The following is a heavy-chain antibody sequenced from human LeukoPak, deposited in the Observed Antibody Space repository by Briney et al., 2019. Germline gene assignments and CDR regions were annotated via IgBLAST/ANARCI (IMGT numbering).Heavy chain of an antibody. J-gene: IGHJ4*02. CDR3: AREGSGWTIDY. D-gene: IGHD6-19*01. Sequence: GGSLRLSCAASRFTFSSYWMSWVRQAPGKGLEWVANIKQDGSEKYYVESVKGRFTISRDNAKNSLSLQMNSLRAEDTAVYYCAREGSGWTIDYWGQGTLVTVSS. V-gene: IGHV3-7*01. CDR1: RFTFSSYW. CDR2: IKQDGSEK.